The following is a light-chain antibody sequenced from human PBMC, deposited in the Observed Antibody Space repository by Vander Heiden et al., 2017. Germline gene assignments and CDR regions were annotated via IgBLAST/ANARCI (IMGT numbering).Light chain of an antibody. CDR1: QSISSY. J-gene: IGKJ3*01. CDR3: QQSYSTPEFT. CDR2: AAS. V-gene: IGKV1-39*01. Sequence: DIQMTQSPSSLSASVGDRVTITCRASQSISSYLNWYQQKPGNAPKLLIYAASSLQSGVPSRFSGSGSGTDFTLTISSLQPEDFATYYCQQSYSTPEFTFGHGTKVDIK.